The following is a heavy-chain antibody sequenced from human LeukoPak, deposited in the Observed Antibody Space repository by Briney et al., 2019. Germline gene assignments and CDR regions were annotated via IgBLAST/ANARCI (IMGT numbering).Heavy chain of an antibody. Sequence: GGSLRLSCGASGFIFGNYAMSWVRQAPGEGLEWVSGISDNGGGRYYADSVKGRFTISRDNSKNMLYLQMNSLRAEDTAVYYCAKESGALGAPLYDYWGRGILVTASS. CDR3: AKESGALGAPLYDY. CDR1: GFIFGNYA. CDR2: ISDNGGGR. J-gene: IGHJ4*02. D-gene: IGHD4/OR15-4a*01. V-gene: IGHV3-23*01.